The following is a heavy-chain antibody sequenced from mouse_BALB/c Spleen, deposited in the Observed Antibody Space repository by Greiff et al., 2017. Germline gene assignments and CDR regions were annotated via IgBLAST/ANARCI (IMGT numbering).Heavy chain of an antibody. J-gene: IGHJ1*01. D-gene: IGHD2-3*01. Sequence: EVKLVESGGGLVQPGGSLKLSCAASGFTFSSYTMSWVRQTPEKRLEWVAYISNGGGSTYYPDTVKGRFTISRDNAKNTLYLQMSSLKSEDTAMYYCARHDGYYVYFDVWGAGTTVTVSS. V-gene: IGHV5-12-2*01. CDR1: GFTFSSYT. CDR3: ARHDGYYVYFDV. CDR2: ISNGGGST.